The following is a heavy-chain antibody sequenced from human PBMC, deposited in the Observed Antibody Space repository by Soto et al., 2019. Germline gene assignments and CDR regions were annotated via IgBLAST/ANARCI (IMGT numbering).Heavy chain of an antibody. V-gene: IGHV5-51*01. Sequence: GESLKISCKGSGYSFTSYWIGWVRQMPGKGLEWMGIIYPGDSDTRYSPSFQGQVTISADKSISTAYLQWSSLKASDTAMYYCARMEDHYGGKSNAFDIWGQGTMVTVS. CDR2: IYPGDSDT. CDR1: GYSFTSYW. CDR3: ARMEDHYGGKSNAFDI. J-gene: IGHJ3*02. D-gene: IGHD4-17*01.